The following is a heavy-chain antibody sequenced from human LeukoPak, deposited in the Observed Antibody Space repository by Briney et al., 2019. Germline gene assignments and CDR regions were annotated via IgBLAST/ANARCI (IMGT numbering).Heavy chain of an antibody. Sequence: SETLSLTCTVSGVSISSYYWSWIRQPAGKGLEWIGRIYTSGSTNYNPSLKSRVTMSVDTSKNQFSLKLSSVTAADTAVYYCARDGIVVVPAARPPYYDFWSAQAHYYYYYMDIWGKGTTVTVSS. CDR2: IYTSGST. CDR3: ARDGIVVVPAARPPYYDFWSAQAHYYYYYMDI. J-gene: IGHJ6*03. CDR1: GVSISSYY. V-gene: IGHV4-4*07. D-gene: IGHD2-2*01.